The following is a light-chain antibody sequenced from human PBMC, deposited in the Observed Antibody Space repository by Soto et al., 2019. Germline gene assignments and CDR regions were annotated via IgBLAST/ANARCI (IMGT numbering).Light chain of an antibody. CDR1: SSDVGGYNY. J-gene: IGLJ1*01. Sequence: QSALTQPASVSGSPGQPITISCTGTSSDVGGYNYVSWYQQHPGKAPKVMIYDVSNRPSGVSNRFSGSKSGNTASLTISGLQTEDEADYYCNSYTTSSTYVFGTGTKRTV. CDR2: DVS. V-gene: IGLV2-14*01. CDR3: NSYTTSSTYV.